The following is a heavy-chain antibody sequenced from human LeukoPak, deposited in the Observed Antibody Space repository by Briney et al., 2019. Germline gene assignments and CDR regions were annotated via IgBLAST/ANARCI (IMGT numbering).Heavy chain of an antibody. CDR2: INHSGST. Sequence: PSETLSLTCAVYGGSFSGYYWSWIRQPPGKGLEWIGEINHSGSTNYNPSLKSRVTISVDPSKNQFSLKLSSVTAADTAVYYCARGRGYSYGYGPGYFDYWGQGTLVTVSS. CDR3: ARGRGYSYGYGPGYFDY. D-gene: IGHD5-18*01. J-gene: IGHJ4*02. CDR1: GGSFSGYY. V-gene: IGHV4-34*01.